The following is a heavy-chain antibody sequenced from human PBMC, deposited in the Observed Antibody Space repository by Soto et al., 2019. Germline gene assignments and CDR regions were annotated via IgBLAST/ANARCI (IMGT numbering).Heavy chain of an antibody. CDR1: GGSVNVYY. CDR3: ATRITGCGLLIPPFVP. J-gene: IGHJ5*01. V-gene: IGHV4-34*01. CDR2: SNHTGGT. Sequence: SEPLSLTFAVYGGSVNVYYWNWIRQPPGKGLEWIGESNHTGGTHYNPSLKSRVTMSVDTSKNQFSLRLSSVTAADTAIYYCATRITGCGLLIPPFVPWRQRTQVAVSS. D-gene: IGHD1-20*01.